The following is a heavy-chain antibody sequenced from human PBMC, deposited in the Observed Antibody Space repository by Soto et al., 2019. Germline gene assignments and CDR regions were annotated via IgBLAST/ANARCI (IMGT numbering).Heavy chain of an antibody. V-gene: IGHV1-18*01. CDR1: GYACTSYG. CDR2: ISAYNRNT. J-gene: IGHJ4*02. Sequence: QVQLVQCGAEVKKPGASVKVSCKASGYACTSYGLSWVRQAPGQGLEWMGWISAYNRNTNYAQKLQGRVTMTTDTSTSTAYMELRSLRSDDTAVYYCARVIAAAADFDYWGQGTLVTVSS. D-gene: IGHD6-13*01. CDR3: ARVIAAAADFDY.